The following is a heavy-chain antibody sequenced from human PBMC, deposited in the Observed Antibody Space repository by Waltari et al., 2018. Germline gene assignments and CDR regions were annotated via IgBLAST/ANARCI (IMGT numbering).Heavy chain of an antibody. V-gene: IGHV1-69*05. CDR1: GGTFSSYA. CDR2: IIPIFGTA. Sequence: QVQLVQSGAEVKKPGSSVKVSCKASGGTFSSYAISWVRQAPGQGLEGMGGIIPIFGTANYAQKFQGRVTITTDESTSTAYMELSSLRSEDTAVYYCARVFSMVRGVIILAFDIWGQGTMVTVSS. J-gene: IGHJ3*02. D-gene: IGHD3-10*01. CDR3: ARVFSMVRGVIILAFDI.